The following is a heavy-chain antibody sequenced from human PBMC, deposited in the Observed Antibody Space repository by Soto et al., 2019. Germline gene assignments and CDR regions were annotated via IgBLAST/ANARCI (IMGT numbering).Heavy chain of an antibody. J-gene: IGHJ4*02. CDR1: GFTFGDYA. CDR2: IRSKAYGGTT. V-gene: IGHV3-49*03. Sequence: GSLRLSCTASGFTFGDYAISWFRQAPGKGLEWVGFIRSKAYGGTTEYAASVKGRFTISRDDSKSIAYLQMNSLKTEDTAVYYCTRAYDSSGYYQIAFDYWGQGTLVTVSS. CDR3: TRAYDSSGYYQIAFDY. D-gene: IGHD3-22*01.